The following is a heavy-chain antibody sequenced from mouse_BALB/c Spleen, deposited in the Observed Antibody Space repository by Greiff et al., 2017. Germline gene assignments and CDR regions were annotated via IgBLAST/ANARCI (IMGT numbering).Heavy chain of an antibody. J-gene: IGHJ4*01. CDR3: VRQAIYDGYYYAMDY. V-gene: IGHV10-1*02. CDR2: IRSKSNNYAT. Sequence: EVKLVESGGGLVQPKGSLKLSCAASGFTFNTYAMNWVRQAPGKGLEWVARIRSKSNNYATYYADSVIDRFTISRDDSQSMLYLQMNNLKTEDTAMYYCVRQAIYDGYYYAMDYWGQGTSVTVSS. D-gene: IGHD2-3*01. CDR1: GFTFNTYA.